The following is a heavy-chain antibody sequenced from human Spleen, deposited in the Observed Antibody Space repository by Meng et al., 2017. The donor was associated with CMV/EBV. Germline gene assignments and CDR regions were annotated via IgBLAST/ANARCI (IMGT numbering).Heavy chain of an antibody. CDR1: GFIFSSYN. J-gene: IGHJ6*02. CDR3: ARGGTYDFWSGYSDYYYYGMDV. D-gene: IGHD3-3*01. Sequence: GESLKISCAASGFIFSSYNMKWVRQAPGKGLEWVSSISSSSSYIYYADSVKGRFTISRDNAKNSLYLQMNSLRAEDTAVYYCARGGTYDFWSGYSDYYYYGMDVWGQGTTVTVSS. V-gene: IGHV3-21*01. CDR2: ISSSSSYI.